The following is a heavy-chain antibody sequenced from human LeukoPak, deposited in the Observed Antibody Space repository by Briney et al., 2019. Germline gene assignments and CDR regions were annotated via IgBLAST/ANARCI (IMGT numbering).Heavy chain of an antibody. CDR1: GDSISSNY. CDR2: IYYGGST. Sequence: SETLSLTCSVSGDSISSNYWSWMRQPPGKGLEWIGYIYYGGSTNYNPSLKRLVSMSVDTSKNQFSLNLSSVTAADTAVYHCARLLAGCPGGRCRAHFDYWGQGTLVTVSS. J-gene: IGHJ4*02. CDR3: ARLLAGCPGGRCRAHFDY. D-gene: IGHD2-15*01. V-gene: IGHV4-59*01.